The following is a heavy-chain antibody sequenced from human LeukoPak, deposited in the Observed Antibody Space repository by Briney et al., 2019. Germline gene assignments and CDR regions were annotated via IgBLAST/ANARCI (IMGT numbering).Heavy chain of an antibody. CDR1: GCAFSSYA. Sequence: GAAVKVSCTASGCAFSSYAVSWVRQAPGQGLEWMGGIIPIFGTANYAQKFQGRVTITADESTSTAYMELSSLRSEDTAVYYCARKGYGMDVWGQGTTVTVSS. CDR2: IIPIFGTA. CDR3: ARKGYGMDV. J-gene: IGHJ6*02. V-gene: IGHV1-69*13.